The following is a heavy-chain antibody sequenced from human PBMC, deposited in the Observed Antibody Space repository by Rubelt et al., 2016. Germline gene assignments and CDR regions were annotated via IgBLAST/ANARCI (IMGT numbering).Heavy chain of an antibody. Sequence: QVQLQQWGAGLLKPSETLSLTCAVYGGSFSGYYWSWIRQPPGKGLEWIGEINHSGSTNYNPSLKSRVTISVDTSKNQCSLKLSSVTAADTAVYYCARDYSQTTYYFDYWGQGTLVTVSS. J-gene: IGHJ4*02. D-gene: IGHD1/OR15-1a*01. CDR1: GGSFSGYY. V-gene: IGHV4-34*01. CDR2: INHSGST. CDR3: ARDYSQTTYYFDY.